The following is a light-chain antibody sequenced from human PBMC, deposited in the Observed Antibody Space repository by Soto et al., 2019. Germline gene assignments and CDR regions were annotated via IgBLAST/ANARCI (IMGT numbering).Light chain of an antibody. CDR3: SSYTSSSLNWV. CDR1: SSDVGGYNY. V-gene: IGLV2-14*01. Sequence: QSALTQPASVSGSPGQSITISCTGTSSDVGGYNYVSWYQQHPGKAPKLMIYDVSNRPSGGSNRFSGSKSGNTASLTISGLQAEDEADYYCSSYTSSSLNWVFGGGTQLTVL. CDR2: DVS. J-gene: IGLJ3*02.